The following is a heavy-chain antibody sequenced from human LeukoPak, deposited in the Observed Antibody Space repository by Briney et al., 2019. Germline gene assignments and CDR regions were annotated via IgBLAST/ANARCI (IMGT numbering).Heavy chain of an antibody. CDR1: GYTLTSYD. Sequence: ASVKVSCKASGYTLTSYDINWVRQATGEGLELMGLMNPFSGNTGYAQKFQGRVTITRNTSINTAYKELSSLRSEDTAMYYCARGAHYSNYPTWFDPWGQGTLVAVSS. J-gene: IGHJ5*02. CDR3: ARGAHYSNYPTWFDP. D-gene: IGHD4-11*01. CDR2: MNPFSGNT. V-gene: IGHV1-8*03.